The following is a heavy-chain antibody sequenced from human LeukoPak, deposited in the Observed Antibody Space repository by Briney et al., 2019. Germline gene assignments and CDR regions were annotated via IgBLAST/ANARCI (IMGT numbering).Heavy chain of an antibody. CDR3: ARVSSSWYSNYWFDP. CDR2: ISSSSSYI. CDR1: GFTFSSYS. D-gene: IGHD6-13*01. Sequence: GGSLRLSRAASGFTFSSYSMNWVRQAPGKGLEWVSSISSSSSYIYYAGSVKGRFTISRDNAKNSLYLQMNSLRAEDTAVYYCARVSSSWYSNYWFDPWGQGTLVTVSS. V-gene: IGHV3-21*01. J-gene: IGHJ5*02.